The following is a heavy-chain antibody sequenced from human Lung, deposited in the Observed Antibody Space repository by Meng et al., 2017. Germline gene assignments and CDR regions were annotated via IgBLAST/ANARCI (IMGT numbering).Heavy chain of an antibody. CDR3: ARAGVEGHYGPPDAYGMDV. CDR1: GFTFSRYA. J-gene: IGHJ6*02. CDR2: ISYDGRNK. D-gene: IGHD3-10*01. Sequence: GESLKISCAASGFTFSRYAMHWVRQAPGKGLEWVAVISYDGRNKHYADSVKGRFTISRDTSKNTLYLQMNSLRAEDTAVYYCARAGVEGHYGPPDAYGMDVWGQGTTVTVS. V-gene: IGHV3-30*04.